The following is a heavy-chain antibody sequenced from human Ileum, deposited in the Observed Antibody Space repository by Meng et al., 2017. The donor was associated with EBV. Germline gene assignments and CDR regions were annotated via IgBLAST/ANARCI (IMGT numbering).Heavy chain of an antibody. J-gene: IGHJ2*01. CDR3: AREGLVGDLRYFDL. V-gene: IGHV1-2*06. CDR1: AYTFAGYY. Sequence: QVQLVQSGAEVKKPXXSVKVSCKASAYTFAGYYMHWVRQAPGQGLEWMGRINPNSGGANYAQKFQGRVTMTRDTSISTAYMELSRLRSDDTAVYYCAREGLVGDLRYFDLWGRGTLVTVSS. CDR2: INPNSGGA. D-gene: IGHD3-16*01.